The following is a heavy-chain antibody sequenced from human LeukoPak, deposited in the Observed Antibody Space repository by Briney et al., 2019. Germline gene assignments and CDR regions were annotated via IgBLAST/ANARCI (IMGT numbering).Heavy chain of an antibody. D-gene: IGHD3-16*01. CDR3: ARGNRGVMLYYYYMDV. V-gene: IGHV4-34*01. CDR2: INHSGST. CDR1: GGSFSGYY. J-gene: IGHJ6*03. Sequence: SETLSLTCAVYGGSFSGYYWSWIRQPPGKGLEWIGEINHSGSTNYNPSLKSRVTISVDTSKNQFSLKLSSVTAADTAVYYCARGNRGVMLYYYYMDVWGKGTSVTVSS.